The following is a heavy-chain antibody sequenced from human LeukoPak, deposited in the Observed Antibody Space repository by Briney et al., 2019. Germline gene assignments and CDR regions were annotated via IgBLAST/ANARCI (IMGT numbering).Heavy chain of an antibody. Sequence: GGSLRLSCAASGVTFSGYAMSWVRQAPGKGLEWVSAISGSGGSTYYAASVKGRFTISRDNSKSTLYLQMNSLRAEDTAVYYCAKALRDLREYWGQGTLVTVSS. D-gene: IGHD2-21*02. CDR2: ISGSGGST. J-gene: IGHJ4*02. CDR3: AKALRDLREY. V-gene: IGHV3-23*01. CDR1: GVTFSGYA.